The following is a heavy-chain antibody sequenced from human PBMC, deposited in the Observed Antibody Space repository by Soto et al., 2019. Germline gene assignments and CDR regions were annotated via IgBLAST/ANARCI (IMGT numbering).Heavy chain of an antibody. V-gene: IGHV4-34*01. CDR1: GGSFSGYY. Sequence: PSETLSLTCAVYGGSFSGYYWSWIRQPPGKGLEWIGEINHSGSTNYNPSLKSRVTISVDTSKNQFSLKLSSVTAADTAVYYCARHRRSRTMVRGGSMTYGMDVWGQGTTVTVSS. CDR2: INHSGST. CDR3: ARHRRSRTMVRGGSMTYGMDV. J-gene: IGHJ6*02. D-gene: IGHD3-10*01.